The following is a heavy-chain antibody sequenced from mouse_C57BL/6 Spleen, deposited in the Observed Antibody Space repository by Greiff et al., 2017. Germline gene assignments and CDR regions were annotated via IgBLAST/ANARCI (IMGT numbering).Heavy chain of an antibody. J-gene: IGHJ2*01. CDR1: GYTFTSYW. Sequence: QVHVKQPGAELVKPGASVKLSCKASGYTFTSYWMHWVKQRPGQGLEWIGMIHPNSGSTNYNEKFKSKATLTVDKSSSTAYLQLSSLTSEDSAVYYCARGDSAGIDYWGQGTTLTVSS. CDR2: IHPNSGST. CDR3: ARGDSAGIDY. D-gene: IGHD3-2*02. V-gene: IGHV1-64*01.